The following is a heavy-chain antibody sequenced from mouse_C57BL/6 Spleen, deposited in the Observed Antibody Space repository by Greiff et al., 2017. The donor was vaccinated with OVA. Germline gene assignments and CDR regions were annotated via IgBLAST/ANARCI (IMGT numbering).Heavy chain of an antibody. V-gene: IGHV1-69*01. CDR2: IDPSDSYT. CDR1: GYTFTSYW. D-gene: IGHD2-13*01. J-gene: IGHJ1*03. Sequence: VQLQQPGAELVMPGASVKLSCKASGYTFTSYWMHWVKQRPGQGLEWIGEIDPSDSYTNYNQKFKGKSTLTVGKSSSTAYMQLRSLTSEDSAVYYCARTTYWYFDVWGTGTTVTVSS. CDR3: ARTTYWYFDV.